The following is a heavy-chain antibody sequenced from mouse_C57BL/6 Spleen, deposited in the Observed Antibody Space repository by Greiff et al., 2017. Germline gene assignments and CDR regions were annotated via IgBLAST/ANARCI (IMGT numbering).Heavy chain of an antibody. CDR2: ISYDGSN. CDR1: GYSITSGYY. V-gene: IGHV3-6*01. CDR3: ARDPEDGYYFDY. J-gene: IGHJ2*01. D-gene: IGHD2-3*01. Sequence: ESGPGLVKPSQSLSLTCSVTGYSITSGYYWNWIRQFPGNKLEWMGYISYDGSNNYNPSLKNRISITRDTSKNQFFLKLNSVTTEDTATYYCARDPEDGYYFDYWGQGTTLTVSS.